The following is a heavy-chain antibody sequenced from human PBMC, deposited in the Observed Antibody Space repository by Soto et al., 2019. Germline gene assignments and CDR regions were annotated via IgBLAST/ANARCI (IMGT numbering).Heavy chain of an antibody. J-gene: IGHJ3*02. CDR1: GGSISSGGYY. CDR3: ARGLPYYYDNSCSIDAFDI. D-gene: IGHD3-22*01. Sequence: SETLSLTCTVSGGSISSGGYYWSWIRQHPGKGLEWIGYIYYSGSTYYNPTLKSRVTISVDTSKNQCSLKLSSVTAADTAVYYCARGLPYYYDNSCSIDAFDIWGQGTMVTVSS. V-gene: IGHV4-31*03. CDR2: IYYSGST.